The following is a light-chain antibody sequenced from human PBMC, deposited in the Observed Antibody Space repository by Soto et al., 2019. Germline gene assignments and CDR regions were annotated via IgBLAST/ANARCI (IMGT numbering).Light chain of an antibody. V-gene: IGKV3-20*01. CDR3: QHYDSLPIT. CDR1: QSVSSSY. J-gene: IGKJ5*01. CDR2: GTS. Sequence: EIVLTQSPGTLSLSPGERATLSCRVSQSVSSSYLAWYQQKPGQAPRLLIHGTSNRATGIPERFSGSGSGTDFTLTISRLEPEDFAVFYCQHYDSLPITFGQGTRLENK.